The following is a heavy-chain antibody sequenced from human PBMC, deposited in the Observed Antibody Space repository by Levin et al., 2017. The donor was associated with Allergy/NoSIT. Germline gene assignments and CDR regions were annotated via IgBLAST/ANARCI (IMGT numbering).Heavy chain of an antibody. Sequence: GGSLRLSCAASGFSFSDYYMSWIRQAPGKGLQWVSYISSSGNTIYYTDSVKGRFTISRDNAKKSLYLQMNSLRAEDTAVYYCASYCSGGGGCSGWGQGTLVTVSS. V-gene: IGHV3-11*01. CDR2: ISSSGNTI. CDR3: ASYCSGGGGCSG. J-gene: IGHJ4*02. CDR1: GFSFSDYY. D-gene: IGHD2-15*01.